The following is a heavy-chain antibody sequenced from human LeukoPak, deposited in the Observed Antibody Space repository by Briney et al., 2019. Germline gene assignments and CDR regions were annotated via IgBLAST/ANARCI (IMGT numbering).Heavy chain of an antibody. CDR3: ARDKGVRYFDWLIVGY. V-gene: IGHV3-30-3*01. CDR1: GFTFSTYA. CDR2: ISYDGSNK. Sequence: SGGSLRLSCAASGFTFSTYAIHWVCQAPGKGLEWVAVISYDGSNKYYADSVKGRFTISRDNSKNTLYLQMNSLRPEDTAVYYCARDKGVRYFDWLIVGYWGQGTLVTVSS. D-gene: IGHD3-9*01. J-gene: IGHJ4*02.